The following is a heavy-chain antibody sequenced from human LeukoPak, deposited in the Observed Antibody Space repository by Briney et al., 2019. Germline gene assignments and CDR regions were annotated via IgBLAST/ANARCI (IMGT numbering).Heavy chain of an antibody. D-gene: IGHD1-26*01. CDR1: GFTFSSYW. J-gene: IGHJ6*03. V-gene: IGHV3-7*01. Sequence: QPGGSLRLSCADSGFTFSSYWMTWVRQAPGKGLERVANIKQDATEKYYVDSVKGRFTISRDNAKNSLYLQMSSLRAEDTAVYHCARVRTYVGPTMQSYYMDVWGKGTTVTISS. CDR3: ARVRTYVGPTMQSYYMDV. CDR2: IKQDATEK.